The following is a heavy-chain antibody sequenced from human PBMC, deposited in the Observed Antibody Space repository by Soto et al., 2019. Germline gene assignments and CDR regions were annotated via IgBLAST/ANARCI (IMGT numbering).Heavy chain of an antibody. D-gene: IGHD6-19*01. J-gene: IGHJ6*02. CDR2: ISYDGSNK. Sequence: GGSLRLSXAASGFTFSSYAMHWVRQAPGKGLEWVAVISYDGSNKYYADSVKGRFTISRDNSKNTLYLQMNSLRAEDTAVYYCARHVAIAVAGYYYYYGMDVWGQGTTVTVSS. V-gene: IGHV3-30-3*01. CDR1: GFTFSSYA. CDR3: ARHVAIAVAGYYYYYGMDV.